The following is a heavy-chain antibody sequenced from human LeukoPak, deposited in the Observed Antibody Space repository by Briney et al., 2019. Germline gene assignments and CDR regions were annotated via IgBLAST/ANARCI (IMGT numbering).Heavy chain of an antibody. CDR2: INPNSGGT. J-gene: IGHJ5*02. D-gene: IGHD6-6*01. CDR3: ARDPVESIAAQGFDP. CDR1: GYTFTGYY. V-gene: IGHV1-2*02. Sequence: ASVKVSCRASGYTFTGYYMHWVRQAPGQGLEWMGWINPNSGGTNYAQKFQGRVTMTRDTSISTAYMELSRLRSDDTAVYYCARDPVESIAAQGFDPWGQGTLVTVSS.